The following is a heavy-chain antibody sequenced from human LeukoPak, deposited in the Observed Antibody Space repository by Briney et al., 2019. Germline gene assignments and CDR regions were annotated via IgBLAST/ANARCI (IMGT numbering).Heavy chain of an antibody. CDR3: ARVVKAYGDYAFDY. CDR2: IIPNSGGT. V-gene: IGHV1-2*02. CDR1: GGTFSSYA. D-gene: IGHD4-17*01. Sequence: GASVKVSCKASGGTFSSYAISWVRQAPGQGLEWMGGIIPNSGGTNYAQKFQGRVTMTRDTSISTAYMELSRLRSDDTAVYYCARVVKAYGDYAFDYWGQGTLVTVSS. J-gene: IGHJ4*02.